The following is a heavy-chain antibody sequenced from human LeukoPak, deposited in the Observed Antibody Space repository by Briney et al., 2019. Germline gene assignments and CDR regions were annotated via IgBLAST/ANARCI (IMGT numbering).Heavy chain of an antibody. V-gene: IGHV3-30-3*01. CDR1: GFTFSSYA. D-gene: IGHD4-23*01. CDR2: ISYDGSNK. CDR3: ARDDEDYGGNSPHY. Sequence: GGSLRLSCAASGFTFSSYAMHWVRQAPGKGLEWVAVISYDGSNKYYADSVKGRFTISRDNSKNTLYLQMNSLRAEDTAVYYCARDDEDYGGNSPHYWGQGTLVTVSS. J-gene: IGHJ4*02.